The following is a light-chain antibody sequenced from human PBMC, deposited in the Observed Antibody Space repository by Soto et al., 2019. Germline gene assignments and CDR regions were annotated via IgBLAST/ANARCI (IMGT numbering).Light chain of an antibody. CDR1: SSNIGNNY. CDR3: GTWDSSLSAVV. Sequence: QSVLTQPPSVSAAPGQKVTISCSGSSSNIGNNYVSWYQQLPGTAPKLLIYDSNKRPXGXXDRXSGSKSGTSATLGITGLQTGDEADYYCGTWDSSLSAVVFGGGTKLTVL. V-gene: IGLV1-51*01. CDR2: DSN. J-gene: IGLJ2*01.